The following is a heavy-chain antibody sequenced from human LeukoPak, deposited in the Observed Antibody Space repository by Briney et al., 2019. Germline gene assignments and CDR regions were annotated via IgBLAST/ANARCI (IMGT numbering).Heavy chain of an antibody. D-gene: IGHD3-10*01. J-gene: IGHJ4*02. CDR2: IYYSGST. CDR1: GGSISSYY. CDR3: ARAMVRGVIPDY. V-gene: IGHV4-59*01. Sequence: SETLSLTCAVSGGSISSYYWSWIRQPPGKGLEWIGYIYYSGSTNYNPSLKSLVTISVDTSKNQFSLKLSSVTAADTAVYYCARAMVRGVIPDYWGQGTLVTVSS.